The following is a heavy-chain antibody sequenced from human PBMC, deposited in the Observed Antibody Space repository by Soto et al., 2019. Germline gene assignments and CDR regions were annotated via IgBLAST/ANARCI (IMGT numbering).Heavy chain of an antibody. Sequence: EVQLVESGGGLVKPGGSLRLSCAASGFAFDYVWMNWVRQTPGTGLEWVGRIKAKIDGETTDYAAPVKGRFTISRDDLKNALYLQINSLKTEDTAVYYCATGASYLDYWGQGSLVTVSP. CDR2: IKAKIDGETT. V-gene: IGHV3-15*07. CDR3: ATGASYLDY. CDR1: GFAFDYVW. J-gene: IGHJ4*02.